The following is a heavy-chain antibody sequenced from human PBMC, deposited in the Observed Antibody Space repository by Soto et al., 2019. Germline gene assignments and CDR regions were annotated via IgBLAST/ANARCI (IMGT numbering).Heavy chain of an antibody. CDR3: AASLPGLSSSPQAPGY. CDR1: GCTFSSYA. J-gene: IGHJ4*02. CDR2: IVPSSGTP. D-gene: IGHD6-6*01. V-gene: IGHV1-58*02. Sequence: SVKVSCKASGCTFSSYAISWVRQAPGQRLEWIGGIVPSSGTPNYAQKFQERVTITTDMSTSTAYMELSSLRSEDTAVYYRAASLPGLSSSPQAPGYWGQGTLVTVSS.